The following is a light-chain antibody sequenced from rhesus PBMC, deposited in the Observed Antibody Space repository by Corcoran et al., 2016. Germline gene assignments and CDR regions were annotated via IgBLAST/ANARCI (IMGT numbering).Light chain of an antibody. CDR3: QQRNSYPYS. V-gene: IGKV1-33*01. CDR2: AAS. CDR1: QGINNA. Sequence: DIQMSQSPSSLSASVRDRVTITCRASQGINNALAWYQQQPGKGPKHLIYAASSLQSGVPSRFSGSGAGTDFTLTISSLQPEDVAVYYWQQRNSYPYSFGQGTKVEIK. J-gene: IGKJ2*01.